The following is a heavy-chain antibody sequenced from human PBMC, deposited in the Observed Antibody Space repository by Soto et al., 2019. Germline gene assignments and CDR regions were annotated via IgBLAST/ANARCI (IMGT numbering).Heavy chain of an antibody. CDR3: ARDREGGGVDIGFDS. Sequence: SETLSLTCTVSGGSISSGGYYWSWIRQHPGKGLEWIGFVYYSGSTHYNPSLKSRVTISMDTSKNQFSLKLSSVTAADTAVYYCARDREGGGVDIGFDSWGQGILVT. D-gene: IGHD5-12*01. V-gene: IGHV4-31*02. CDR2: VYYSGST. CDR1: GGSISSGGYY. J-gene: IGHJ5*01.